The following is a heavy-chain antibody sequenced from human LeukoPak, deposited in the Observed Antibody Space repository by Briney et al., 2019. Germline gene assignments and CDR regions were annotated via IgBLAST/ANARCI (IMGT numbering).Heavy chain of an antibody. J-gene: IGHJ3*02. D-gene: IGHD3-3*01. CDR2: IYYSGST. CDR1: ADSFSNYY. CDR3: ARVSHHITIFGVVIINAFDI. V-gene: IGHV4-59*01. Sequence: PSETLSLTCSVSADSFSNYYWSWIRQPPGKGLEWIGNIYYSGSTDYNPSLKSRATISVDTSKKQFSLKLSSVTAADTAVYYCARVSHHITIFGVVIINAFDIWGQGTMVIVSS.